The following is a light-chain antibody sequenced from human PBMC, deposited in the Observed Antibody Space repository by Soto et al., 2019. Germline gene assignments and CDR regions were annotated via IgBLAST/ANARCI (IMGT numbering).Light chain of an antibody. CDR3: SSYTTSRTLI. CDR1: SSDVGGYDY. V-gene: IGLV2-14*01. CDR2: EVS. J-gene: IGLJ2*01. Sequence: QSALTQPASVSGSPGQSITISCTGTSSDVGGYDYVSWYQQHPGKAPKLIIYEVSNRPSGVSDRFSASKSGNTASLTISGLQAEDEAEYYCSSYTTSRTLIFGGGTKLTVL.